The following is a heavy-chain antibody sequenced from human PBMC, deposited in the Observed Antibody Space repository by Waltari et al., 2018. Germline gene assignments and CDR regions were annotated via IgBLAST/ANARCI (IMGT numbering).Heavy chain of an antibody. Sequence: EVQLVESGGGLLQPGGSLRLSCAASGFTFSRSWIHCVRQPPGKGLVWVSRINPDGRTTNYADSVRGRFTISRDNAQNTVYLEMNSLRAEDTAVYFCTRGGNYYFDYWGRGTLVTVSS. J-gene: IGHJ4*02. CDR2: INPDGRTT. V-gene: IGHV3-74*01. CDR1: GFTFSRSW. D-gene: IGHD5-12*01. CDR3: TRGGNYYFDY.